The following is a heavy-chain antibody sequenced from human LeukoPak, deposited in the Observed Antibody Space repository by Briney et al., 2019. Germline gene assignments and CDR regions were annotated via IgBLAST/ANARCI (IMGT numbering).Heavy chain of an antibody. D-gene: IGHD5-18*01. Sequence: GGSLRLSCAASGFTFSTYWMHWVRQVPGKGLVWVSRINSDGSTADYADAVKGRFTISRDSARNTLYLEMNSLRAEDTALYYCAPEGGSSYDYWGQGTLVTVSS. CDR3: APEGGSSYDY. CDR2: INSDGSTA. V-gene: IGHV3-74*01. CDR1: GFTFSTYW. J-gene: IGHJ4*02.